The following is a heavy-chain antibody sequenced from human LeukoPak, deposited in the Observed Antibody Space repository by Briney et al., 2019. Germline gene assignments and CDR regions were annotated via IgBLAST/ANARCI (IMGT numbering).Heavy chain of an antibody. V-gene: IGHV3-33*01. CDR1: GFTFSSYG. Sequence: PGGSLRLSCAASGFTFSSYGMHWVRQAPGKGLEWVAVIWYDGSNKYYADSVKGRFTISRDNSKNTLYLQMNSLRAEDTAVYYCAREIETYYYDSSGYSQTGYFDYWGQGTLVTVSS. J-gene: IGHJ4*02. CDR2: IWYDGSNK. CDR3: AREIETYYYDSSGYSQTGYFDY. D-gene: IGHD3-22*01.